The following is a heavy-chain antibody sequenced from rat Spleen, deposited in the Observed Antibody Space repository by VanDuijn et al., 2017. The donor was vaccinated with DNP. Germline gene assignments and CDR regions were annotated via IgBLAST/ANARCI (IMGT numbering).Heavy chain of an antibody. CDR2: ISYDGSST. CDR3: VRESFGVDY. V-gene: IGHV5-7*01. D-gene: IGHD4-3*01. Sequence: EVQLVESGGGLVQPGRSLRLSCTVSGLTFSNYGMAWVRQAPKKGLEWVATISYDGSSTYYRDSVKGRFTISRDNVQNTLSLQMSRLGSEDTAIYYCVRESFGVDYWGHGVMVTVSS. CDR1: GLTFSNYG. J-gene: IGHJ2*01.